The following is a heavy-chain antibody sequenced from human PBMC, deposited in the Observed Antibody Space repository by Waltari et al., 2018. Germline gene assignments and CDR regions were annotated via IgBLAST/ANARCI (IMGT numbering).Heavy chain of an antibody. D-gene: IGHD2-8*02. Sequence: EVQLLQSGGGLVQPGGSLRLSCAGSGFTFSNYVMSWVRQAPGKGLELVSVIYTGGSTHYADSVKGRFTVSRDNSKSTLYLQMDTLTPEDTAVYYCAKEGGGVTFDIWGQGTMVTVSS. V-gene: IGHV3-23*03. CDR2: IYTGGST. CDR3: AKEGGGVTFDI. J-gene: IGHJ3*02. CDR1: GFTFSNYV.